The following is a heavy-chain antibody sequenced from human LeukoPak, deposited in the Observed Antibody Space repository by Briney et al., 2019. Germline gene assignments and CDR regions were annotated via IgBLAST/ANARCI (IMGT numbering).Heavy chain of an antibody. Sequence: PSETLSLTCTVSVGSISSYYWSWLRQPPGKGLEWIGYIYYSGSTNYNPSLKSRVTISVDTSKNQFSLQLNSVTPEDTAVYYCARGFSSGWLDYWGRGTLVTVSS. D-gene: IGHD6-19*01. V-gene: IGHV4-59*12. CDR2: IYYSGST. CDR1: VGSISSYY. CDR3: ARGFSSGWLDY. J-gene: IGHJ4*02.